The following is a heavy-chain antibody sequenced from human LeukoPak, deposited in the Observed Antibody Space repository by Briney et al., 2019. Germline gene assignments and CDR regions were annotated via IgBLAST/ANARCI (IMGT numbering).Heavy chain of an antibody. CDR1: GFGFSNFW. CDR3: AKGSESGSYPGTWFDP. CDR2: IKEDGSLK. V-gene: IGHV3-7*03. Sequence: GGSLRLSCAASGFGFSNFWMSWVRQAPGKGPEWVANIKEDGSLKNYVDSVEGRFTVSRDNAKNSLYLQMNSLRAEDTALYYCAKGSESGSYPGTWFDPWGQGTLVTVSS. D-gene: IGHD1-26*01. J-gene: IGHJ5*02.